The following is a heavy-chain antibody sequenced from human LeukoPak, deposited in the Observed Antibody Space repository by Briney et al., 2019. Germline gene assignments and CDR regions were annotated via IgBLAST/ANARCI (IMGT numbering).Heavy chain of an antibody. CDR2: INQGGST. CDR3: AKSYKGGYSP. Sequence: SETLSLTCTVSRYSISSGDFWGWIRQPPGKGLEWIGSINQGGSTYHNPYLKSRVSMSIDTSKNQISLKVRSVTAADTAVYHCAKSYKGGYSPWGQGTLVTVSS. V-gene: IGHV4-38-2*02. CDR1: RYSISSGDF. D-gene: IGHD1-26*01. J-gene: IGHJ5*02.